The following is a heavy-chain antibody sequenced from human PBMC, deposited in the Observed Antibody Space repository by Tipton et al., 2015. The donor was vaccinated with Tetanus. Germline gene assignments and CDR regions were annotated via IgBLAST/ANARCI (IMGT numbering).Heavy chain of an antibody. CDR1: GGSISNYY. J-gene: IGHJ4*01. CDR3: GRGTDAYKSGNY. V-gene: IGHV4-59*12. Sequence: TLSLTCTVSGGSISNYYWSWIRQPPGKRLEWIGYIYYTGRTDYNPSLKSRVTISLDTSKNQFSLKLSSVTAADSALYFCGRGTDAYKSGNYWGQGTLVTVSS. CDR2: IYYTGRT. D-gene: IGHD5-24*01.